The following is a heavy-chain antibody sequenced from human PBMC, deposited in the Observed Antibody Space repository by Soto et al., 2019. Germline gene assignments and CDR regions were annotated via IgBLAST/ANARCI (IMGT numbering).Heavy chain of an antibody. CDR1: GGSFSGYY. CDR2: INHSGST. Sequence: SETLSLTCAVYGGSFSGYYWSWIRQPPGKGLEWIGEINHSGSTNYNPSLKSRVTISVDTSKNQFSLKLSSVTAADTAVYYCARVYRCTNGVCYTAFSHYYMDVWGKGTTVTVSS. V-gene: IGHV4-34*01. J-gene: IGHJ6*03. CDR3: ARVYRCTNGVCYTAFSHYYMDV. D-gene: IGHD2-8*01.